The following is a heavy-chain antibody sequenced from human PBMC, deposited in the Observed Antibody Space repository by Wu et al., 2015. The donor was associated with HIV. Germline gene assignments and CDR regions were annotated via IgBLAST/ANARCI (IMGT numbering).Heavy chain of an antibody. V-gene: IGHV1-8*01. J-gene: IGHJ6*03. Sequence: QIHLEQSGAEVKKPGASVKLSCKCSDYTFSSFGISWVRQAPGQGLEWMGWMNPNSGNTGYAQKFQGRVTITRNTSISTAYMELSSLRSEDTAVYYXARVGSSSWYYYYYYMDVWGKGTTGHRLL. CDR1: DYTFSSFG. CDR3: ARVGSSSWYYYYYYMDV. CDR2: MNPNSGNT. D-gene: IGHD6-13*01.